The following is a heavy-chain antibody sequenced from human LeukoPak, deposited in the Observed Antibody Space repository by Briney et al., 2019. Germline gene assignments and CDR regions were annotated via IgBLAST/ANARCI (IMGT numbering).Heavy chain of an antibody. V-gene: IGHV6-1*01. CDR1: GDSVSSNSAA. J-gene: IGHJ6*02. CDR2: TYYRSKWYN. CDR3: ARDRTDLIAAAGYYYYYGMDV. Sequence: SQTLPLTCAISGDSVSSNSAAWNWIRQSPSRGLEWLGRTYYRSKWYNDYAVSVKSRITINPDTSKNQFSLQLNSVTPEDTAVYYCARDRTDLIAAAGYYYYYGMDVWGQGTTVTVSS. D-gene: IGHD6-13*01.